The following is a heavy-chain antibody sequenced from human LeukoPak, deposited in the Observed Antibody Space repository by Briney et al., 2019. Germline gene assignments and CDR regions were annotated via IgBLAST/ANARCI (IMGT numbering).Heavy chain of an antibody. CDR2: ISSSGSTI. CDR3: ARGEGNYYDSSGYYYY. J-gene: IGHJ4*02. D-gene: IGHD3-22*01. Sequence: PGGSLRLSCAASGFTFSSYEMNWVRQAPGKGLEWVSYISSSGSTIYYSDSVKGRFTISRDNAKNSLYLQMNSLRAEDTAVYYCARGEGNYYDSSGYYYYWGQGTLVTVSS. V-gene: IGHV3-48*03. CDR1: GFTFSSYE.